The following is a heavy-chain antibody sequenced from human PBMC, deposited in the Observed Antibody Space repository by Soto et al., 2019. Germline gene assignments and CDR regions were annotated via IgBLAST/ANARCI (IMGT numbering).Heavy chain of an antibody. J-gene: IGHJ4*02. V-gene: IGHV3-23*01. CDR3: ETETMTLVVIRIDS. D-gene: IGHD3-22*01. CDR2: ISGRGGST. Sequence: GGSLRLSCAASGFTFSNYAMNWVRQAPGKGLEWVSTISGRGGSTYYADSVKGRFTISRDNSKNILYLQMNSLRAEDTAVYYCETETMTLVVIRIDSRDPGPLLTVSS. CDR1: GFTFSNYA.